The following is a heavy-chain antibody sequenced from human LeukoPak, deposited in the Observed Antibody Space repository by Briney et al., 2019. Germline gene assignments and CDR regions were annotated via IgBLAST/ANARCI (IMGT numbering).Heavy chain of an antibody. V-gene: IGHV4-59*08. J-gene: IGHJ4*02. D-gene: IGHD1-26*01. Sequence: SETLSLTCTVSGSMYDYYWSWIRQTPGEGLKWIGYIHYSGSTNYNPSLKSRVTMSLDTSENQVSLKLNSVTAADTAVYYCARHISSGGTYAHFDYWGQGTLVTVSS. CDR3: ARHISSGGTYAHFDY. CDR2: IHYSGST. CDR1: GSMYDYY.